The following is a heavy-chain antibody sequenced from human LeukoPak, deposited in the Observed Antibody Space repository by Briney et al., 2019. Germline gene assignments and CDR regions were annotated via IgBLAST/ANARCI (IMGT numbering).Heavy chain of an antibody. J-gene: IGHJ4*02. D-gene: IGHD3-22*01. V-gene: IGHV1-18*01. CDR3: ARATTYYYDSSGYYYLDPLFDY. Sequence: ASVKVSCKASGYTFTSYGISWVRQAPGQGLEWMGWISAYNGNTNYAQKLQGRVTMTTDTSTSTAYMELRSLRSDDTAVYYCARATTYYYDSSGYYYLDPLFDYWGQGTLVTVSS. CDR1: GYTFTSYG. CDR2: ISAYNGNT.